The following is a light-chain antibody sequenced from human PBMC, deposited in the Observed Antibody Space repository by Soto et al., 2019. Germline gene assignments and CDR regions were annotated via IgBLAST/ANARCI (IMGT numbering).Light chain of an antibody. Sequence: DIVMKQSPATLSVAPGERVTFSCRASQGVSRKLAWYQHKPGQAPRLLISGASTGATGIPARFSGSGSGTDFTLTISSLEPEDFAVYYCQQRSNWPPITFGQGTRLEI. J-gene: IGKJ5*01. CDR2: GAS. CDR3: QQRSNWPPIT. CDR1: QGVSRK. V-gene: IGKV3-11*01.